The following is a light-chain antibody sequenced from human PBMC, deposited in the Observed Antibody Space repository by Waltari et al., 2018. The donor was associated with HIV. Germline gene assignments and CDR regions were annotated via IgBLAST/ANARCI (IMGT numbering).Light chain of an antibody. CDR3: QSYDSSLTMV. Sequence: LPGTAPKLLIFATINRPSGVPDRFSGSSSGTSASLAITGLQAEDEADYYCQSYDSSLTMVFGGGTKVTVL. CDR2: ATI. V-gene: IGLV1-40*01. J-gene: IGLJ2*01.